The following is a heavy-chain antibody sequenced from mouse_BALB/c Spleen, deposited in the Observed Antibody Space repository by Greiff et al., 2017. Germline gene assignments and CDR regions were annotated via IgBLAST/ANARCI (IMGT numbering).Heavy chain of an antibody. CDR2: ISSGGGNT. V-gene: IGHV5-9*03. J-gene: IGHJ3*01. CDR3: ASSYGYFAY. D-gene: IGHD1-2*01. CDR1: GFTFSSYT. Sequence: DVKLVESGGGLVKPGGSLKLSCAASGFTFSSYTMSWVRQTPEKRLEWVATISSGGGNTYYPDSVKGRFTISRDNAKNNLYLQMSSLRSEDTALYYCASSYGYFAYWGQGTLVTVSA.